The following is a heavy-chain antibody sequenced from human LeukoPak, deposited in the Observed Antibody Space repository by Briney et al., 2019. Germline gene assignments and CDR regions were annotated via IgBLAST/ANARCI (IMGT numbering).Heavy chain of an antibody. V-gene: IGHV3-48*01. D-gene: IGHD6-13*01. CDR2: ISSSRTT. CDR1: GFPFSSYS. J-gene: IGHJ2*01. Sequence: GGSLRLSCAASGFPFSSYSMNWVRQAPGEGLEWVSYISSSRTTSYADSVKGRFTISRDNAKNSLYLQMNSLRAEDTAVYYCVRLGSSWSFDLWGRGTLVTVSS. CDR3: VRLGSSWSFDL.